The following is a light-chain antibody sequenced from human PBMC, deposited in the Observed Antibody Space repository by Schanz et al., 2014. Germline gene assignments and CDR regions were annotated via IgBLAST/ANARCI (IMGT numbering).Light chain of an antibody. J-gene: IGKJ1*01. CDR2: SAS. V-gene: IGKV3-15*01. Sequence: EVVMTQSPVSLSVSPGESATFSCRASESVGGVVAWYQQKPGQPPSLLFYSASTRATGVPARFRASGSGTEFTLTISRLDPEDFTLYYCQQYTSSPRTFGQGTKVEIK. CDR3: QQYTSSPRT. CDR1: ESVGGV.